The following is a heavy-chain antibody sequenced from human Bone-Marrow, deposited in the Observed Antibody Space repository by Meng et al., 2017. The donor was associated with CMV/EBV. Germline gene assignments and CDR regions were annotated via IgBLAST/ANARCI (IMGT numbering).Heavy chain of an antibody. D-gene: IGHD5-12*01. J-gene: IGHJ4*02. Sequence: SETLSLTCTVSGGSVSSGSYYWSWIRQPPGKGLEWIGYIYYSGSTNYNPSLKSRVTISVDTSKNQFSLKLSSVTAADTAVYYCARDRSGDSGYPSYFVYWGQGTLVTVSS. V-gene: IGHV4-61*01. CDR3: ARDRSGDSGYPSYFVY. CDR2: IYYSGST. CDR1: GGSVSSGSYY.